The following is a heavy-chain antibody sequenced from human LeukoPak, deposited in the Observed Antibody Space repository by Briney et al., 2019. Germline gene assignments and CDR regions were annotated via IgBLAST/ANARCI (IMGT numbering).Heavy chain of an antibody. CDR1: GGTFSSYA. J-gene: IGHJ4*02. V-gene: IGHV1-69*04. Sequence: SVKVSCEASGGTFSSYAISWVRQAPGQGLEWMGRIIPILDIANYAQKFQGRVTITADKSTSTAYMELSSLRSEDTAVYYCARGGYFYDSSGYENDYWGQGTLVTVSS. D-gene: IGHD3-22*01. CDR2: IIPILDIA. CDR3: ARGGYFYDSSGYENDY.